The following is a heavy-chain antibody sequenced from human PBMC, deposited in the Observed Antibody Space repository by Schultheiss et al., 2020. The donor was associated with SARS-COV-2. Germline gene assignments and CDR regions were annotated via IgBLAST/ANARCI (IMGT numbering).Heavy chain of an antibody. J-gene: IGHJ6*02. V-gene: IGHV4-59*13. CDR2: IYYSGGT. CDR1: GGSISDYY. Sequence: SETLSLTCTVSGGSISDYYWSWVRQPPVKGLEWIGYIYYSGGTNYNPSLKSRVTISVDTSKNQFSLKLNSMTAADTAVYYCATLRGYSYGYVYDMDVWGQGTTVTVSS. D-gene: IGHD5-18*01. CDR3: ATLRGYSYGYVYDMDV.